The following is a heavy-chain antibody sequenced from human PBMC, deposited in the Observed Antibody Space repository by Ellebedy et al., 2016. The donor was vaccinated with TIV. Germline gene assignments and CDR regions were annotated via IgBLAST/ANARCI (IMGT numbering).Heavy chain of an antibody. CDR1: GGTFSSYA. J-gene: IGHJ4*02. CDR2: IIPIFGTA. Sequence: AASVKVSCKASGGTFSSYAISWVRQAPGQGLEWMGGIIPIFGTANYAQKFQGRVTITADESTSTAYMELSSLRSEDTAVYYCARGYGSGSYYYFDYWGQGTLVTVSS. D-gene: IGHD3-10*01. CDR3: ARGYGSGSYYYFDY. V-gene: IGHV1-69*13.